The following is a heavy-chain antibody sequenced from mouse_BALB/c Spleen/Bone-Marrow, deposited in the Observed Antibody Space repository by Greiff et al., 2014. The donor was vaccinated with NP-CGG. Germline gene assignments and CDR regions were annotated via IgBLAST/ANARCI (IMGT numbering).Heavy chain of an antibody. Sequence: QVQLKQSGAELARPGASVKLSCKASGYTFTSYWMQWVKQRPGQGLEWIGAIYPGDGDTRHTQKFKGEATLTADKSSNTAYMQLSSLASEDSAVYYCARGNGNYGFDYWGQGTTLTVSS. J-gene: IGHJ2*01. CDR1: GYTFTSYW. CDR2: IYPGDGDT. CDR3: ARGNGNYGFDY. D-gene: IGHD2-1*01. V-gene: IGHV1-87*01.